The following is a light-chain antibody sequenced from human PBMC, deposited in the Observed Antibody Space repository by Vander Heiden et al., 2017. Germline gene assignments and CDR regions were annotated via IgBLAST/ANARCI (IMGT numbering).Light chain of an antibody. CDR1: RSVSRN. Sequence: EIVMTQPPATLSVSPGERATLSCRASRSVSRNLARYQKNPGQDPRLLIHGASTRATAFPPRFSGSASRTEFTLTISSLQSEHFAVYSCQQDNAWPRTFGQGTKVEIK. CDR2: GAS. CDR3: QQDNAWPRT. V-gene: IGKV3-15*01. J-gene: IGKJ1*01.